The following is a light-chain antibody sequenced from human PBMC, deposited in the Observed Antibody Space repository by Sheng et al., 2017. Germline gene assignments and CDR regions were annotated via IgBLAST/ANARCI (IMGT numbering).Light chain of an antibody. CDR1: QTVLSSSNSKNY. J-gene: IGKJ1*01. CDR3: QQYYSSPRT. Sequence: DIVMTQSPESLAVSLGERATVNCTSSQTVLSSSNSKNYLAWYQHKPGQPPKLLLSWASTRESGVPDRFSGSGSVTDFSLTISSLRAEDVAVYYCQQYYSSPRTFGLGTKVEIK. V-gene: IGKV4-1*01. CDR2: WAS.